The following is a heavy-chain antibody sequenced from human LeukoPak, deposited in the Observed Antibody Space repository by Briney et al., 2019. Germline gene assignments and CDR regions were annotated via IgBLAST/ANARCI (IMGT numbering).Heavy chain of an antibody. CDR2: IYSGGST. D-gene: IGHD6-19*01. CDR3: ARGSIAVAGTEDY. J-gene: IGHJ4*02. V-gene: IGHV3-53*04. Sequence: PGGSLRLSCAASGFTVSSNYMSWVRQAPGKGLEWVSVIYSGGSTNYADSVKGRFTISRHNSKNTLYLQMNSLRAEDTAVYYCARGSIAVAGTEDYWGQGTLVTVSS. CDR1: GFTVSSNY.